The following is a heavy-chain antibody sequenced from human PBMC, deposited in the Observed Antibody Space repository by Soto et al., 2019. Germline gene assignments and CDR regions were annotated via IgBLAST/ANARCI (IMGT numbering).Heavy chain of an antibody. Sequence: SETLSLTCAVSGGSISSISYYWGWIRQPPGKGLEWIGSIYYSGSTYYNPSLKSRVTISVDTSKNQFSLKLSSVTAADTAVYYCALYSSSFDYWGQGTLVTVSS. D-gene: IGHD6-13*01. CDR2: IYYSGST. CDR3: ALYSSSFDY. CDR1: GGSISSISYY. V-gene: IGHV4-39*01. J-gene: IGHJ4*02.